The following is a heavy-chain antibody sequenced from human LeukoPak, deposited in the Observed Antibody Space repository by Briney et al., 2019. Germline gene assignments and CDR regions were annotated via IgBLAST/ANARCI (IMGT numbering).Heavy chain of an antibody. CDR3: ARDLAGWDIVLMAYAKSFDY. CDR1: GFTFSSYS. Sequence: PGGSLRLSCAASGFTFSSYSMNWVRQAPGKGLEWVSSISSSSSYIYYADSVKGRFTISRDNAKNSLYLQMNSLRAEDTAVYYCARDLAGWDIVLMAYAKSFDYWGQGTLVTVSS. J-gene: IGHJ4*02. V-gene: IGHV3-21*01. CDR2: ISSSSSYI. D-gene: IGHD2-8*01.